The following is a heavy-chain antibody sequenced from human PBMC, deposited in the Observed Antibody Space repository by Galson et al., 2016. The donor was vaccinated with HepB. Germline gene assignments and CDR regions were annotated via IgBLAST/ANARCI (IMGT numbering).Heavy chain of an antibody. CDR2: ISITSGYK. D-gene: IGHD2-21*01. CDR3: ARDAAYCGPTTCHSGWFDP. J-gene: IGHJ5*02. V-gene: IGHV3-21*01. CDR1: GFTFSTYS. Sequence: SLRLSCAASGFTFSTYSMNWVRQAPGKGLEWVSFISITSGYKYYADSLKGRVTISRDNAKNSLYLQMNSLRAEDTAVYYCARDAAYCGPTTCHSGWFDPWGQGTLVTVSS.